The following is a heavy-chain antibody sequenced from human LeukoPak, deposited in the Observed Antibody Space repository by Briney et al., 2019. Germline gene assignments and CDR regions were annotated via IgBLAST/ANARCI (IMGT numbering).Heavy chain of an antibody. Sequence: GGSLRLSCAASGFTFSSYWMSWVRQAPGKGLEWVANIKQDGSEKYYVDSVKGRFTISRDNSKNTLYLQMNSLRAEDTAVYYCARDRWSSTSYNDYWGQGTLVTVSS. J-gene: IGHJ4*02. D-gene: IGHD2-2*01. CDR2: IKQDGSEK. CDR1: GFTFSSYW. CDR3: ARDRWSSTSYNDY. V-gene: IGHV3-7*01.